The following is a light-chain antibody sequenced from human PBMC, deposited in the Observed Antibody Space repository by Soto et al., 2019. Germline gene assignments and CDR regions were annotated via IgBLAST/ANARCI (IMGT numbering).Light chain of an antibody. V-gene: IGKV1-8*01. Sequence: AIRMTQSPSSFSASTGDRVTITCRASQGISSYLAWYQQKPGKAPKLLIYAASTLQSGVPSRFSGSGSGTDFTLTISCLQSEDFATYYCQPYYSYPLPFGPGTKVDIK. CDR2: AAS. CDR1: QGISSY. J-gene: IGKJ3*01. CDR3: QPYYSYPLP.